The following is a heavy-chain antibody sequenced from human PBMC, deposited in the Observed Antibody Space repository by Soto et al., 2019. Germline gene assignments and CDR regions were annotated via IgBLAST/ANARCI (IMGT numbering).Heavy chain of an antibody. CDR2: IYYSGST. D-gene: IGHD6-19*01. J-gene: IGHJ4*02. V-gene: IGHV4-39*01. CDR3: ARHEVVAGFDY. Sequence: SETLSLTCTVSGGSISSSSYYWGWIRQPPGKGLEWIGSIYYSGSTYYNPPLKSRVTISVDTSKNQFSLKLSSVTAADTAVYYCARHEVVAGFDYWGQGTLVTVSS. CDR1: GGSISSSSYY.